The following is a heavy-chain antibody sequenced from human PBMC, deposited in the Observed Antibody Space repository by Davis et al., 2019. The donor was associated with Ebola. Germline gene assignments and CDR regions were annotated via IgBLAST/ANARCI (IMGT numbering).Heavy chain of an antibody. D-gene: IGHD6-25*01. CDR2: INHIGNSI. Sequence: PGGSLRLSCAASGFTFSDYYMSWIRQAPGKGLEWVACINHIGNSIYYADSVRGRFTMSRDNAKNFLYLQMDSLRAEDTAVYYCGRGSAPPDYWGQGTLVTVSS. CDR1: GFTFSDYY. V-gene: IGHV3-11*01. J-gene: IGHJ4*02. CDR3: GRGSAPPDY.